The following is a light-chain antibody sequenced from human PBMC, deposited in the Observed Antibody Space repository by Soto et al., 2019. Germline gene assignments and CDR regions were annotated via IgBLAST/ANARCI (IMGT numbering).Light chain of an antibody. CDR3: QQYKAYPIT. V-gene: IGKV1-16*02. CDR1: HDIGRD. J-gene: IGKJ5*01. Sequence: DIQMTQSPSSLSASVGDRVTITCRTSHDIGRDLAWLQRKPGKAPKSLIYDASTLQSGVPSKFSGSGFGTDFTLTISSLHPEDSATYFCQQYKAYPITFGQGTRLDIK. CDR2: DAS.